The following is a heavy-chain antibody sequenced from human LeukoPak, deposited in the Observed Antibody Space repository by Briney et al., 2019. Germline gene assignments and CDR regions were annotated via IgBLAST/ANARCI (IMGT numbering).Heavy chain of an antibody. J-gene: IGHJ3*02. CDR2: IYPGDSNT. D-gene: IGHD3-10*01. V-gene: IGHV5-51*01. Sequence: GESLKISGKGSGYSFTSYWIGWVRPLPGKGLEWMGIIYPGDSNTRYSPSIHGQVTISADRSISTAYLQWSSLKASDTAMYYCARAPHYYGSGSYYNEGAFDIWGQGTMVTVSS. CDR1: GYSFTSYW. CDR3: ARAPHYYGSGSYYNEGAFDI.